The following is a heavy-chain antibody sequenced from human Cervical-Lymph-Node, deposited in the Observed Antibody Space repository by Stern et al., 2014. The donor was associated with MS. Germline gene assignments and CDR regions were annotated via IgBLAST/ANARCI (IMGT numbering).Heavy chain of an antibody. D-gene: IGHD3-16*01. V-gene: IGHV3-48*01. CDR1: GLTLSLYG. CDR2: ISSSSSTI. Sequence: EVQLVESGGALVQPGGSLRLSCAASGLTLSLYGMSWVRQAPGKGLEWISYISSSSSTIYYADSVKGRFTVSRDNAKNSLYLQMNSLRAEDTAVYHCARGFGYFDLWGQGTLVTVSS. J-gene: IGHJ4*02. CDR3: ARGFGYFDL.